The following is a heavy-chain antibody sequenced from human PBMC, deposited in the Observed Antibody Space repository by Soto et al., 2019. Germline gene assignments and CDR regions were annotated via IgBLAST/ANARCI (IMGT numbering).Heavy chain of an antibody. Sequence: LVKVSCKASGGTFSSYTISWVRQAPGQGLEWMGRIIPILGIANYAQKFQGRVTITADKSTSTAYMELSSLRSEDTAVYYCARLLASGDYSPLPYGMDVWGQGTTVTVSS. V-gene: IGHV1-69*02. CDR3: ARLLASGDYSPLPYGMDV. CDR2: IIPILGIA. CDR1: GGTFSSYT. D-gene: IGHD4-17*01. J-gene: IGHJ6*02.